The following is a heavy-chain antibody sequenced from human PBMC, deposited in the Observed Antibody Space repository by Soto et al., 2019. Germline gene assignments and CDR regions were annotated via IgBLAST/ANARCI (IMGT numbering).Heavy chain of an antibody. CDR2: IYYIGNT. Sequence: QVQLQESGPGLVKPSQTLSLTCTVSGGSISSGSYYWSWIRQHPGKGLEWIGYIYYIGNTYYNPAHKRRLSISLNTLINEFCLRLTAVTAAVTGVYYCARDRFTDGVFQAALAYDYGMDVWGQGTTVTVSS. CDR3: ARDRFTDGVFQAALAYDYGMDV. D-gene: IGHD2-8*01. V-gene: IGHV4-31*03. J-gene: IGHJ6*02. CDR1: GGSISSGSYY.